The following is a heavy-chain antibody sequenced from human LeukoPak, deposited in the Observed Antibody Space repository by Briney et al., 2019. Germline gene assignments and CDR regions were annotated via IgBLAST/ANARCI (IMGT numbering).Heavy chain of an antibody. CDR2: INPNSGGT. CDR1: RYTFTGYY. D-gene: IGHD2-15*01. J-gene: IGHJ4*02. V-gene: IGHV1-2*04. CDR3: ARDVGQSTVLDN. Sequence: ASVKVSCKASRYTFTGYYMHWVRQAPGQGLGWMGWINPNSGGTNYAQKFQGWVTMTRDTSISTAYMELSRLRSDDTAVYYCARDVGQSTVLDNWGQGTLVTVSS.